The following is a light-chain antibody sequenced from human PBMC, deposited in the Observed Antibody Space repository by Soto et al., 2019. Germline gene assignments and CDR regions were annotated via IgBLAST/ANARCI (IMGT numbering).Light chain of an antibody. Sequence: EIVLTQSPGTLSLSPGERATLSCRASQSVSSSYLAWYQQKPGQAPRLLIYGASSRATGIPDRFSGSGSGTDCTLTISRLEPEDFAVYYWQQYGSSPPRFTFGPGTKVDIK. V-gene: IGKV3-20*01. CDR3: QQYGSSPPRFT. CDR1: QSVSSSY. J-gene: IGKJ3*01. CDR2: GAS.